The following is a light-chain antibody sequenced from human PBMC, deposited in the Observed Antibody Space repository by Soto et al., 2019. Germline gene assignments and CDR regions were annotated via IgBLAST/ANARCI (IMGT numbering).Light chain of an antibody. CDR2: DAS. CDR1: QSVSSY. V-gene: IGKV3-11*01. Sequence: ENVLTQSPATLSLSPGERATLSCRASQSVSSYLAWYQQKPGQAPRLLIYDASNRATGIPGRFSGSWSGTDFTLFISSLEPEDFAVYYCQQRSNWLGRFCRGTKVDIK. J-gene: IGKJ1*01. CDR3: QQRSNWLGR.